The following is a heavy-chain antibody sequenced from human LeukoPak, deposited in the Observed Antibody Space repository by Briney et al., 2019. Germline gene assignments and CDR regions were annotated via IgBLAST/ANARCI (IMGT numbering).Heavy chain of an antibody. V-gene: IGHV1-2*02. Sequence: GASVKVSCKASGYTFTGYYMHWVRQAPGQGLEWMGWINPNSGGTNYAQKFQGRVTMTRDKSIRSAYMELSRLTSDDTAVYYCARRRTYYYGSGSYGGNYYFDYWGQGTLVTVSS. D-gene: IGHD3-10*01. J-gene: IGHJ4*02. CDR2: INPNSGGT. CDR1: GYTFTGYY. CDR3: ARRRTYYYGSGSYGGNYYFDY.